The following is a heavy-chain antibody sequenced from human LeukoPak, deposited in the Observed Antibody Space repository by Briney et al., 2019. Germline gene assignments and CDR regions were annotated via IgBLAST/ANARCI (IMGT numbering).Heavy chain of an antibody. D-gene: IGHD3-3*01. CDR2: ISGSGGST. V-gene: IGHV3-23*01. J-gene: IGHJ4*02. Sequence: GGSLRLSCAASGFTFSSYAMSWVRQAPGKGLEWVSAISGSGGSTYYADSVKGRFTISRDNSKNTLYLQMNSLKTEDTAVYYCTRVRGFWSGYYTYYFDYWGQGTLVTVSS. CDR3: TRVRGFWSGYYTYYFDY. CDR1: GFTFSSYA.